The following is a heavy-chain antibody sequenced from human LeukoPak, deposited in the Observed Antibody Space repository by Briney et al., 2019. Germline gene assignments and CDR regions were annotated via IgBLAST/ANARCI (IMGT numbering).Heavy chain of an antibody. CDR2: IYYSGST. CDR3: ARVGGDYSSSSRFDP. CDR1: GGSISSYY. D-gene: IGHD6-6*01. Sequence: SETLSLTCTVSGGSISSYYWSWIRQPPGKGLEWIGYIYYSGSTNYNPSLKSRVTISVDTSKNQFSLKLSSVTAADTAVYYCARVGGDYSSSSRFDPWGQGTLVTVSS. V-gene: IGHV4-59*01. J-gene: IGHJ5*02.